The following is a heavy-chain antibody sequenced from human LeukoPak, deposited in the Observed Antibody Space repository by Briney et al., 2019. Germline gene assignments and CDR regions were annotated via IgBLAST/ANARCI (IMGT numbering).Heavy chain of an antibody. D-gene: IGHD5-24*01. Sequence: PSETLSLTCTVSGYSISSGYYWGWIRQPPGKGLEWIGSIYHSGSTYYNPSLKSRVTISVDTSKNQFPLKLSSVTAADTAVYYCARDGDGYLMDYWGQGTLVTVSS. CDR2: IYHSGST. CDR3: ARDGDGYLMDY. V-gene: IGHV4-38-2*02. J-gene: IGHJ4*02. CDR1: GYSISSGYY.